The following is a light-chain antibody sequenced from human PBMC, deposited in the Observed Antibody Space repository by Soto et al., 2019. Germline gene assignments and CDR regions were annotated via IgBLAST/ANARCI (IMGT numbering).Light chain of an antibody. J-gene: IGKJ2*01. CDR3: QHYGTSPPYT. V-gene: IGKV3-20*01. CDR1: QSVSSSD. Sequence: EIVLTRSPGTLSLSPGEWATLSCRASQSVSSSDLAWYQQKPGQAPRLLIYGASSRATGIPGRFSGSGSGTDFTLTISRLESEDFAVYYCQHYGTSPPYTFGQGTKLEIK. CDR2: GAS.